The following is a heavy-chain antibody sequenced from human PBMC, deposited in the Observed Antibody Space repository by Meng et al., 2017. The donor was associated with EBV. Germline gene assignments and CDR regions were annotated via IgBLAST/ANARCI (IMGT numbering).Heavy chain of an antibody. V-gene: IGHV1-2*06. J-gene: IGHJ4*02. CDR2: INPNSGGT. D-gene: IGHD6-19*01. CDR3: ARVGIAVAGTGDY. Sequence: QGGLVRSGGEVQKPGASGKVSCKASGYTFTGYYMHWVRQAPGQGLEWMGRINPNSGGTNYAQKFQGRVTMTRDTSISTAYMELSRLRSDDTAVYYCARVGIAVAGTGDYWGQGTLVTVSS. CDR1: GYTFTGYY.